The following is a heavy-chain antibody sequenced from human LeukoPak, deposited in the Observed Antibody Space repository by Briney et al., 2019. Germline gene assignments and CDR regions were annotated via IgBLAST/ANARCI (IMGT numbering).Heavy chain of an antibody. V-gene: IGHV4-39*01. D-gene: IGHD3-10*01. CDR1: GGSISSSSYY. Sequence: SETLSLTCTVSGGSISSSSYYWGWIRQPPGKGLEWIGSIYYSGSTYYNPPLKSRVTISVDTSKNQFSLKLSSVTAADTAVYYCARPRSVNTYYYGSGSTNWFDPWGQGTLVTVSS. J-gene: IGHJ5*02. CDR2: IYYSGST. CDR3: ARPRSVNTYYYGSGSTNWFDP.